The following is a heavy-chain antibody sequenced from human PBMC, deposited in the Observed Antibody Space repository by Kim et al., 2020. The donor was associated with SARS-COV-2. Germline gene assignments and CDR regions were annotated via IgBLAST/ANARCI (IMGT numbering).Heavy chain of an antibody. D-gene: IGHD6-13*01. CDR1: GFTFSSYG. CDR2: ISYDGSNK. CDR3: AKDLDSSSWFNWFDP. V-gene: IGHV3-30*18. Sequence: GGSLRLSCAASGFTFSSYGMHWVRQAPGKGLEWVAVISYDGSNKYYADSVKGRFTISRDNSKNTLYLQMNSLRAEDTAVYYCAKDLDSSSWFNWFDPWG. J-gene: IGHJ5*02.